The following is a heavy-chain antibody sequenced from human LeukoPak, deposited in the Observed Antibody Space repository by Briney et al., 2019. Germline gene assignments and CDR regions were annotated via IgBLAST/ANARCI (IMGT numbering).Heavy chain of an antibody. CDR1: GGSISSSSYY. D-gene: IGHD5-18*01. CDR3: ARSRDTATVFDS. CDR2: IYYSGST. Sequence: LETLSLTCTVSGGSISSSSYYWGWIRQPPGKGLAWIGSIYYSGSTYYNPSLKSRVTISVDTSKNQFSLKLSSVTAADTAVYYCARSRDTATVFDSWGQGTLVTVSS. J-gene: IGHJ4*02. V-gene: IGHV4-39*07.